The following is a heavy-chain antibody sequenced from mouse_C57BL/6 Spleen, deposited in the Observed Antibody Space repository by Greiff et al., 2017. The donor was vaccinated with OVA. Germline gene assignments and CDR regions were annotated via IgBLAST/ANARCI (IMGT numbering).Heavy chain of an antibody. CDR1: GYAFSSYW. V-gene: IGHV1-80*01. Sequence: VKVVESGAELVKPGASVKISCKASGYAFSSYWMNWVKQRPGKGLEWIGQIYPGDGDTNYNGKFKGKATLTADKSSSTAYMQLSSLTSEDSAVYFCARRGGSSWGLSMDYWGQGTSVTVSS. J-gene: IGHJ4*01. CDR2: IYPGDGDT. D-gene: IGHD1-1*01. CDR3: ARRGGSSWGLSMDY.